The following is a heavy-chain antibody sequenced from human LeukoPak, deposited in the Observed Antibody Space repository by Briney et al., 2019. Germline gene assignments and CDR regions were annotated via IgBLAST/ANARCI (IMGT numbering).Heavy chain of an antibody. CDR1: GGSINNYY. V-gene: IGHV4-4*07. CDR3: ARGRYCSADICPRGDAFDI. Sequence: SETLSLTCTVSGGSINNYYWSWIRQPAGQGLEWIGRIYTCGSTNYHPSLKSRVNMSVDTSKNQFSLKLSSVTAADTAVYYWARGRYCSADICPRGDAFDIWGQGTMVSVSS. D-gene: IGHD2-15*01. J-gene: IGHJ3*02. CDR2: IYTCGST.